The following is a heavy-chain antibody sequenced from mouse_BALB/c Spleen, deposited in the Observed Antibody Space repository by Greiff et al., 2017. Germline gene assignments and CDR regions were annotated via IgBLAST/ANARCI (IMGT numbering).Heavy chain of an antibody. V-gene: IGHV3-2*02. CDR2: ISYSGST. J-gene: IGHJ3*01. D-gene: IGHD2-14*01. CDR1: GYSITSDYA. Sequence: EVQLQESGPGLVKPSQSLSLTCTVTGYSITSDYAWNWIRQFPGNKLEWMGYISYSGSTSYNPSLKSRISITRDTSKNQFFLQLNSVTTEDTATYYCARRKGTWFAYWGQGTLVTVSA. CDR3: ARRKGTWFAY.